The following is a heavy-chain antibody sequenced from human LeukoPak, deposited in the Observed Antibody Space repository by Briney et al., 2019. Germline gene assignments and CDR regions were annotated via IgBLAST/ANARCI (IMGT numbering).Heavy chain of an antibody. CDR1: GGSISTYY. CDR2: IYNSGST. CDR3: ARFKRAGGWSYFDY. Sequence: PSETLSLTCTVSGGSISTYYWSWIRQPPGKGLEWIGHIYNSGSTNYSPSLKSRVTISADTSKNQFSLKLSSVTAADTAVYYCARFKRAGGWSYFDYWGQGTLVTVSS. D-gene: IGHD6-19*01. V-gene: IGHV4-59*01. J-gene: IGHJ4*02.